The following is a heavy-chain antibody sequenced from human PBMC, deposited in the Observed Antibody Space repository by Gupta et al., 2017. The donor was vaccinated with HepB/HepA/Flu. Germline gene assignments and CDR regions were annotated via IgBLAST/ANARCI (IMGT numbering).Heavy chain of an antibody. J-gene: IGHJ4*02. CDR2: TRGSGGST. CDR3: AKSRSNYYQFDY. CDR1: GFTFSSYA. Sequence: EVQLLESGGGLVQSGGSLRLSCAASGFTFSSYAMSWVRQAPGKGLEWVSATRGSGGSTFYADSVKGRFTISRDNSKNTLYLQMNSLRGEDTAVYYCAKSRSNYYQFDYWGQGTLVTVSS. V-gene: IGHV3-23*01. D-gene: IGHD3-10*01.